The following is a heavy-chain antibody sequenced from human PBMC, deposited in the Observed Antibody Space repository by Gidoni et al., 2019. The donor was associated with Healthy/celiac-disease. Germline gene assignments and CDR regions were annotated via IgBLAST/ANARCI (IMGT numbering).Heavy chain of an antibody. J-gene: IGHJ5*02. Sequence: QVQLQQWGAGLLKPSEPLSLTCAVYGGSFSGYYWSWIRQPPGKGLEWIGEINHSGSTNYNPSLKSRVTISVDTSKNQFSLKLSSVTAADTAVYYCARDPWLRNWFDPWGQGTLVTVSS. D-gene: IGHD6-19*01. CDR1: GGSFSGYY. CDR2: INHSGST. CDR3: ARDPWLRNWFDP. V-gene: IGHV4-34*01.